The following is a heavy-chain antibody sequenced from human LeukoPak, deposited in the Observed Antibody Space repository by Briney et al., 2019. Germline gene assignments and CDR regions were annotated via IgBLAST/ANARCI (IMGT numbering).Heavy chain of an antibody. CDR1: GGSFSGYY. CDR3: ARRYSSSWSWFDP. D-gene: IGHD6-13*01. Sequence: SGTLSLTCAVYGGSFSGYYWSWIRQPPGKGLEWIGEIKHSGSTNYNPSLKSRVTISVDTSKNQFSLKLSSVTAADTAVYYCARRYSSSWSWFDPWGQGTLVTVSS. CDR2: IKHSGST. V-gene: IGHV4-34*01. J-gene: IGHJ5*02.